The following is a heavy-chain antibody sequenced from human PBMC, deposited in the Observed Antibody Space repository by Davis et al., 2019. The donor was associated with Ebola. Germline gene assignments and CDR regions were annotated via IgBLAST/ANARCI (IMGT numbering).Heavy chain of an antibody. CDR1: GFTFTSSA. CDR3: ATEYYDFWSGYSPPHAFDI. Sequence: SVKVSCKASGFTFTSSAEQWVRQARGQRLEWIGWIVVGSGNTNYAQKFQERVTITRDMSTSTAYMELSSLRSEDTAVYYCATEYYDFWSGYSPPHAFDIWGQGTMVTVSS. CDR2: IVVGSGNT. J-gene: IGHJ3*02. D-gene: IGHD3-3*01. V-gene: IGHV1-58*01.